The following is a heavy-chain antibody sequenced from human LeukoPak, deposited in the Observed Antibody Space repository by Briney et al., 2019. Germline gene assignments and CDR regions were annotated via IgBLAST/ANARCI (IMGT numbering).Heavy chain of an antibody. CDR1: GYTFTGYY. Sequence: GASVKVSCKASGYTFTGYYMHWVRQAPGQGLEWMGWINPKSGGTNYAQKFHGRVTMTRDTSISTAYMEMSRLRSDDTAVYYCARVYYYDSSGYYFSRAVRSAFDIWGQGTMVTVSS. CDR2: INPKSGGT. J-gene: IGHJ3*02. V-gene: IGHV1-2*02. D-gene: IGHD3-22*01. CDR3: ARVYYYDSSGYYFSRAVRSAFDI.